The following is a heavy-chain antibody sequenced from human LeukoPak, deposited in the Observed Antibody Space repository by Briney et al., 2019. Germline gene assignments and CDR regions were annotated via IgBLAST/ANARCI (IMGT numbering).Heavy chain of an antibody. J-gene: IGHJ4*02. CDR1: GFTFSSYA. CDR2: ISGSGGST. Sequence: TGGSLRLSCAASGFTFSSYAMSWVRQAPGKGLEWVSAISGSGGSTYYADSVKGRFTISRDNSKNTLYLQMNSLRAEDTAVYYCAKRRGPNYYGSGSYLYTPPRDYWGQGTLVTVSS. D-gene: IGHD3-10*01. CDR3: AKRRGPNYYGSGSYLYTPPRDY. V-gene: IGHV3-23*01.